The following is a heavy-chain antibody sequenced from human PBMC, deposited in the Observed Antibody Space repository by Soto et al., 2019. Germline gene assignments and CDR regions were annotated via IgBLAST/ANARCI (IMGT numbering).Heavy chain of an antibody. CDR3: AKAHDYGDYFQGSWFDP. V-gene: IGHV3-23*01. J-gene: IGHJ5*02. D-gene: IGHD4-17*01. CDR1: GFTFSSYA. Sequence: GGSLRLSCAASGFTFSSYAMSWVRQAPGKGLEWVSAISGSGGSTYYADSVKGRFTISRDNSKNTLYLQMNSLRAEDTAVYYCAKAHDYGDYFQGSWFDPWGQGTLVTVSS. CDR2: ISGSGGST.